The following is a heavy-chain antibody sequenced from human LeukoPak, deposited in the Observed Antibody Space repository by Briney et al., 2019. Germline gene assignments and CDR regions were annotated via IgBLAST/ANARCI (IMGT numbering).Heavy chain of an antibody. J-gene: IGHJ4*02. CDR2: ISGSGGST. CDR3: AKTVAGPFDY. D-gene: IGHD6-19*01. Sequence: PGGSLRLSCAASGFTFSSYAVSWGREAPGKGLEWVSAISGSGGSTYSADSGKGRFTISRDNSKNTLYLQMNSLRAEDTAVYYCAKTVAGPFDYWGQGTLVTVSS. CDR1: GFTFSSYA. V-gene: IGHV3-23*01.